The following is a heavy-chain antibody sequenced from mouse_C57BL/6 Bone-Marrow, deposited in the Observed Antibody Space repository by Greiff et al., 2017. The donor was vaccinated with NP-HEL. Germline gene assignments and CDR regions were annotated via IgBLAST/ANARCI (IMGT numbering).Heavy chain of an antibody. CDR1: GYTFTSYW. CDR3: ARWWFITTVVATYYYAMDY. J-gene: IGHJ4*01. D-gene: IGHD1-1*01. Sequence: QVQLQQPGAELVKPGASVKLSCKASGYTFTSYWMHWVKQRPGRGLEWIGRIDPNSGGTKYNEKFKSKATLTVDKPSSTAYMQLSSLTSEDSAVYYCARWWFITTVVATYYYAMDYWGQGTSVTVSS. V-gene: IGHV1-72*01. CDR2: IDPNSGGT.